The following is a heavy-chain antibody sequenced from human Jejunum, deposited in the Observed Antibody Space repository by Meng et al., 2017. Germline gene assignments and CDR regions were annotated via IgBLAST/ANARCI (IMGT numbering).Heavy chain of an antibody. CDR1: GYPFANYW. Sequence: GESLKIPCKGSGYPFANYWIARVRQLPGKGLEWMGIIFPGGSDIRYSPSFQGQVTLSVDRSISTAFLQWSSLKASDTAKYYCARVGVEATTGFDYWGQGTLVTVSS. CDR3: ARVGVEATTGFDY. CDR2: IFPGGSDI. V-gene: IGHV5-51*01. D-gene: IGHD1-26*01. J-gene: IGHJ4*02.